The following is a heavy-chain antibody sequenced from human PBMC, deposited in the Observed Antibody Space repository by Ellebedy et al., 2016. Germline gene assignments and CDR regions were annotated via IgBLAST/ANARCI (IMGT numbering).Heavy chain of an antibody. CDR1: GFSLSTSAVV. CDR3: VHRTTVTSVDY. D-gene: IGHD4-17*01. V-gene: IGHV2-5*01. CDR2: IYGNGDK. J-gene: IGHJ4*02. Sequence: SGPTLVKPTQTLTLTCTFSGFSLSTSAVVVGWVRQPPGRAPEWLAFIYGNGDKRYSPSLKSRLTITKDTSKNQVVLTLTNMDPVDTATYYCVHRTTVTSVDYWGRGTLVTVSS.